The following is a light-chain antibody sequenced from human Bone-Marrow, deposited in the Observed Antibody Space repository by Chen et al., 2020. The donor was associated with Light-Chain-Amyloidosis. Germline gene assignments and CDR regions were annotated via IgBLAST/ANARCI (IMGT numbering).Light chain of an antibody. CDR2: RDT. J-gene: IGLJ2*01. CDR3: QSADSSGTYEVI. Sequence: SYELTQPPSVSVSPGQTARITCSGDDLPTKYAYWYQQKPGQAPVLVIHRDTERPSGISERFCGASPGTTATLTIRAFQAEEEVDDHCQSADSSGTYEVIFGGGTKLTVL. CDR1: DLPTKY. V-gene: IGLV3-25*02.